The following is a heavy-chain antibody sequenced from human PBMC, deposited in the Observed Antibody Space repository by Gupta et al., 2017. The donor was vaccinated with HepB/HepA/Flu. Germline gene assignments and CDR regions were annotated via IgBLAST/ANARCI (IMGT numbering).Heavy chain of an antibody. D-gene: IGHD2-21*02. V-gene: IGHV3-74*01. J-gene: IGHJ5*02. Sequence: EVQLVESGGGLVQPGGSLRLPCAASGFTSSSYWMHWVRQPPGKGLVWVSRINADGSFATYADSVKGRFTISRDNAKSTLYLQINSLRAEDTAVYYCAKESGTKSPVTNWFGPWGQGTLVTVSS. CDR2: INADGSFA. CDR1: GFTSSSYW. CDR3: AKESGTKSPVTNWFGP.